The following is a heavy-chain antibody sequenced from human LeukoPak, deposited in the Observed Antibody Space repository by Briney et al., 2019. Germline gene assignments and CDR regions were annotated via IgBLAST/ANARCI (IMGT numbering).Heavy chain of an antibody. J-gene: IGHJ4*02. CDR1: GFTFSSYA. CDR2: ISGSGGST. Sequence: PGGSLRLSCAASGFTFSSYAMSWVRQASGKGLEWVSAISGSGGSTYYADSVKGRFTISRDNSKNTLYLQMNSLRAEDTAVYYCAKDGYSSGWYFDYRGQGTLVTVSS. D-gene: IGHD6-19*01. CDR3: AKDGYSSGWYFDY. V-gene: IGHV3-23*01.